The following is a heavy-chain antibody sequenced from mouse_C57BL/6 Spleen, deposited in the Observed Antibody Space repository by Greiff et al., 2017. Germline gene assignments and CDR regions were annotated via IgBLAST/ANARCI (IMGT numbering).Heavy chain of an antibody. J-gene: IGHJ4*01. V-gene: IGHV5-6*01. D-gene: IGHD2-5*01. CDR2: ISSGGSYT. Sequence: EVQVVESGGDLVKPGGSLKLSCAASGFTFSSYGMSWVRQTPDKRLEWVATISSGGSYTYYPDSVKGRFTISRDNAKNTLYLQMSSLKSEDTAMYYCARHDSNYDHYAMDYWGQGTSVTVSS. CDR1: GFTFSSYG. CDR3: ARHDSNYDHYAMDY.